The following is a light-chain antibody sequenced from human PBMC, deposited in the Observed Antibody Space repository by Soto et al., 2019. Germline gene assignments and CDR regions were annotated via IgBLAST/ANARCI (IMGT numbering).Light chain of an antibody. V-gene: IGKV3-20*01. J-gene: IGKJ1*01. CDR1: QSVSSNS. CDR3: QQYGSSPWT. Sequence: EIVLTRSPGTLSLSPGERATLSCRASQSVSSNSLDWYQQKPGQAPRLLIYGASSRATGIPDRFSGSGSGTDFTLTISRLEPEDFAVYYCQQYGSSPWTFGQGTKVEIK. CDR2: GAS.